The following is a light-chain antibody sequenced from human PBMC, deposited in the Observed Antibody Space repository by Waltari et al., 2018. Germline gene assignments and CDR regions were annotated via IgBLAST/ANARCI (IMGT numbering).Light chain of an antibody. Sequence: QSVLTQPPSVSGTPGQRVTIPCSGSSSNMGSKAVNWYEHLPGTAPKLLIYTNDQRPSGVPDRFSGSKSGTSASLAISGLQSEDEADYYCVAWDDSLNGVVFGGGTKVTVL. J-gene: IGLJ2*01. CDR1: SSNMGSKA. V-gene: IGLV1-44*01. CDR2: TND. CDR3: VAWDDSLNGVV.